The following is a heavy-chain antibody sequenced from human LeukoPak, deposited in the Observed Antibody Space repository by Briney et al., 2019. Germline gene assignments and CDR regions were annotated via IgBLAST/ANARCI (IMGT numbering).Heavy chain of an antibody. D-gene: IGHD6-19*01. CDR1: GFTFSSYS. CDR3: AGYSSYAFDI. V-gene: IGHV3-21*01. J-gene: IGHJ3*02. Sequence: PGGSLRLSCAASGFTFSSYSMNWVRQAPGKGLEWVSSISSSSSYIYYADPVKGRFTISRDNAKNSLYLQMNSLRAEDTAVYYCAGYSSYAFDIWGQGTMVTVSS. CDR2: ISSSSSYI.